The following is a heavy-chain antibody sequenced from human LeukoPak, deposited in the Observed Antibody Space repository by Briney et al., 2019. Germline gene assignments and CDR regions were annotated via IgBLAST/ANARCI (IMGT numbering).Heavy chain of an antibody. J-gene: IGHJ4*02. Sequence: GGSLRLSCAASGFTFSSYWMHWVRQAPGKGLVWVSRINSDGSSTSYADSVKGRFTISRDNAKNTLYLQMNSLRAEDTAIYYCAKDHVFRFLEWSLQSSYFDSWGQGSLVTVSS. CDR3: AKDHVFRFLEWSLQSSYFDS. V-gene: IGHV3-74*01. CDR1: GFTFSSYW. CDR2: INSDGSST. D-gene: IGHD3-3*01.